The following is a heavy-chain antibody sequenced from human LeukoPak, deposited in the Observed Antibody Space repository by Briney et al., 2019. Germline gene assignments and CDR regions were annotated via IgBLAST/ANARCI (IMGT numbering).Heavy chain of an antibody. CDR1: EFTVSGNH. CDR3: ARDRYYGSGSYFFDY. V-gene: IGHV3-53*01. Sequence: PGGSLRLSCAASEFTVSGNHMSWVRQAPGKGLEWVSVITSGGSTFYADSVKGRFTISRDNSKNTLYLQMNSLRAEDTAVYYCARDRYYGSGSYFFDYWGPGTLVTVSS. CDR2: ITSGGST. J-gene: IGHJ4*02. D-gene: IGHD3-10*01.